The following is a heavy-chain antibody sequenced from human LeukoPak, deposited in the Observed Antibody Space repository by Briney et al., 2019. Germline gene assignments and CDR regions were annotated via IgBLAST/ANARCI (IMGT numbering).Heavy chain of an antibody. V-gene: IGHV3-7*03. CDR2: IKRDGSEK. J-gene: IGHJ4*02. Sequence: PGGTLRLSRVASGFTFNNYWMSWVRQAPGKGLEWVANIKRDGSEKYYVDSVKGRFTISRDNAKNSLFQQMNSLRAEDTAVYFCARGAGVAAAGTIDCWGQGTLVTVSS. CDR1: GFTFNNYW. D-gene: IGHD6-13*01. CDR3: ARGAGVAAAGTIDC.